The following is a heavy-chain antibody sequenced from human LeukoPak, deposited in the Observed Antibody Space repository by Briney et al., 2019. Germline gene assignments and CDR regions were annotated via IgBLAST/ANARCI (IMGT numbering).Heavy chain of an antibody. CDR1: GFTFSSYS. CDR3: TRAVAVTASDS. Sequence: PGGSLRLSCAASGFTFSSYSMNWVRQAPGEGLVWVSRINGAGSITTYADSVKGRFTISRDNAKNTLYLQMSSLRAEDTAVYYCTRAVAVTASDSWGQGTLVTVSS. J-gene: IGHJ4*02. D-gene: IGHD2-21*02. CDR2: INGAGSIT. V-gene: IGHV3-74*01.